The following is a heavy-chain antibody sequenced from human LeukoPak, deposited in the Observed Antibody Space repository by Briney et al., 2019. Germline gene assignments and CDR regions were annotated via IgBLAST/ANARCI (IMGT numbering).Heavy chain of an antibody. CDR3: ARDLIVATNRPPVLEY. D-gene: IGHD5-12*01. CDR2: ISAYNGNT. J-gene: IGHJ4*02. V-gene: IGHV1-18*01. Sequence: ASVKVSCKASGYTFSTYGISWLRQAPGQGLEWMGWISAYNGNTNYAQKLQGRVTMTTDTSTSTAYMELGSLRSDDTAVYYCARDLIVATNRPPVLEYWGQGTLVTVSS. CDR1: GYTFSTYG.